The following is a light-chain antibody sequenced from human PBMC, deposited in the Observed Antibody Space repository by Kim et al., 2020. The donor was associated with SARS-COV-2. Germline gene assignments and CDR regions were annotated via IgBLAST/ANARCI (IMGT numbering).Light chain of an antibody. CDR1: ALPKQY. CDR3: QSVDSSGTYVL. J-gene: IGLJ2*01. CDR2: KDN. V-gene: IGLV3-25*03. Sequence: PGQTARITCFGDALPKQYGHWYQQKPGLAPVLLIYKDNERPLGIPERFSGSSSGTTVTLTISGVQAEDEADYYCQSVDSSGTYVLFGGGTQLTVL.